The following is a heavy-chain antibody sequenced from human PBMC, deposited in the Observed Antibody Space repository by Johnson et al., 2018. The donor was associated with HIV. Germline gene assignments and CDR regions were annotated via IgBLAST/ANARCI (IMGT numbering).Heavy chain of an antibody. Sequence: VQLLESGGGVVQPGRSLRLSCAASGFTFSSYGMHWVRQAPGKGLEWVAVISYDGSNKYYADSVKGRFHISRDNSKNTLYLQMNSLRAEDTAVYYCANGGSYSAADDAFDIWGQGTMVTVSS. CDR3: ANGGSYSAADDAFDI. CDR1: GFTFSSYG. V-gene: IGHV3-30*18. D-gene: IGHD1-26*01. CDR2: ISYDGSNK. J-gene: IGHJ3*02.